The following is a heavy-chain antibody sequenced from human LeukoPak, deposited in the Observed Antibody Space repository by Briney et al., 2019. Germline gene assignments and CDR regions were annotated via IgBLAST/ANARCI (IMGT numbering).Heavy chain of an antibody. CDR3: ARRDSSDFDY. CDR2: ISSSSSTI. V-gene: IGHV3-48*01. J-gene: IGHJ4*02. D-gene: IGHD3-22*01. Sequence: PGGSLRLSCAASGFTFSSYSMNWVRQAPGKGLEWVSYISSSSSTIYYADSVKGRFTISRDNAKNSLYLQMNSLRAEDTAVYYCARRDSSDFDYWGQGTLATVSS. CDR1: GFTFSSYS.